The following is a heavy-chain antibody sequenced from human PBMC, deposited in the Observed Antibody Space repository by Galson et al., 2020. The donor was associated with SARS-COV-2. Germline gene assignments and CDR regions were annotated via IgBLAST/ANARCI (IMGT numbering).Heavy chain of an antibody. CDR2: INHSGST. J-gene: IGHJ3*02. CDR1: GGSFSGYY. Sequence: SETLSLTCAVYGGSFSGYYWSWIRQPPGKGLEWIGEINHSGSTNYNPSLKSRVTISVDTSKNQFSLKLSSVTAADTAVYYCARGDYDYVWGSYRLDAFDIWGQGTMVTVSS. V-gene: IGHV4-34*01. D-gene: IGHD3-16*02. CDR3: ARGDYDYVWGSYRLDAFDI.